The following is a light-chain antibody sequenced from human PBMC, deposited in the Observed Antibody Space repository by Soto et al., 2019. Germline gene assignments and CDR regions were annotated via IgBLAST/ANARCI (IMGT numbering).Light chain of an antibody. Sequence: SYELTQPLSVSVALGQTARITCGGNNIGSKNVHWYQQKPGQAPVLVIYNDSNRPSGIPERFSGSNSGSTATLTISRAQAGDEADYYCQVWDSSPALIGGGTKLTVL. CDR3: QVWDSSPAL. J-gene: IGLJ2*01. CDR1: NIGSKN. CDR2: NDS. V-gene: IGLV3-9*01.